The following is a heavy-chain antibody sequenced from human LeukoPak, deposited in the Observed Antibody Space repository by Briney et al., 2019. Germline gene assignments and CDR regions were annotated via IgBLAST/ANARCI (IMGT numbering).Heavy chain of an antibody. V-gene: IGHV3-21*01. CDR1: GFTFSNYI. J-gene: IGHJ4*02. D-gene: IGHD3-10*01. CDR2: ISGSSSYI. CDR3: ARGGAMVRGVSPLDY. Sequence: GGSLRLSCAASGFTFSNYIINWVRQAPGKGLEWVSSISGSSSYINYADSVKGRFTISRDNAKNSLYLQMNSLRAEDTAVYYCARGGAMVRGVSPLDYWGQGTLVTVAS.